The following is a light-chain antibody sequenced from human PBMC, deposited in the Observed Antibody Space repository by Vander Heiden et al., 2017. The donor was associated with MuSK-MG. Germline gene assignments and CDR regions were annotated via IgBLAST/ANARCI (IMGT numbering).Light chain of an antibody. CDR2: ATS. CDR1: QSISSNY. V-gene: IGKV3-20*01. Sequence: EIVLTQSPGTLSLSPGEGATLSCRASQSISSNYLAWYQQKPGQAPRLLIYATSSRATGIPDRFSGSGSGTDFTLTISRLEPEDFAIYHCQQSVTSIPAYTFGQGTKLEIK. CDR3: QQSVTSIPAYT. J-gene: IGKJ2*01.